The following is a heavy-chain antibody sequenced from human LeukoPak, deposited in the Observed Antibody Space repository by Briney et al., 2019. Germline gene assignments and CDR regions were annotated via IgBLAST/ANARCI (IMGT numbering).Heavy chain of an antibody. J-gene: IGHJ4*02. V-gene: IGHV4-59*01. CDR2: IYYSGST. CDR1: GGSISSYY. Sequence: SEALSLTCTVSGGSISSYYWSWIRQPPGKGLEWIGYIYYSGSTNYNPSLKSRVTISVDTSKNQFSLKLRSVTAADTAVYYCARDGVVPARYYFDYWGQGTLVTVSS. CDR3: ARDGVVPARYYFDY. D-gene: IGHD3-3*01.